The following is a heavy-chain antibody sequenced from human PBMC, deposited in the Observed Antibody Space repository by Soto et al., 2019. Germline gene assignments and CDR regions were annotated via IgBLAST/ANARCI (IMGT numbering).Heavy chain of an antibody. CDR1: GFILNNYA. V-gene: IGHV3-23*01. Sequence: VQLLESGGDLVQPGGSLSLSCVASGFILNNYAMSWVRQAPGKGLEWVSTIGGTDGDSDGVPWYEDSVKGRVTISRDSSANTLFLHMDNLRAEDSAVYYCARGRPYGMDVWGQGTTVTVSS. CDR2: IGGTDGDSDGVP. CDR3: ARGRPYGMDV. J-gene: IGHJ6*02.